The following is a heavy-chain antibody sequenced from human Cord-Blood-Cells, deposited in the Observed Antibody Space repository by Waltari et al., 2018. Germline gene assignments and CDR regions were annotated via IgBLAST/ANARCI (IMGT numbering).Heavy chain of an antibody. J-gene: IGHJ6*02. D-gene: IGHD4-17*01. CDR1: AGSISSSSYY. Sequence: QLQLQESGTGVVRPSETLSVTCTVAAGSISSSSYYWGWIRQHPGQVLEWIGSIFYSGSTYYNPSLKSRVTISVDTSKNQFSLKLSSVTAADTAVYYCARPEVYGDYQPYYYYGMDVWGQGTTVTVSS. CDR2: IFYSGST. V-gene: IGHV4-39*01. CDR3: ARPEVYGDYQPYYYYGMDV.